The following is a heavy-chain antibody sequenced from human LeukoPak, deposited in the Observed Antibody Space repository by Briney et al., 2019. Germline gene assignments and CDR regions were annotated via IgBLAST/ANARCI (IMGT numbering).Heavy chain of an antibody. V-gene: IGHV1-2*02. D-gene: IGHD3-16*01. CDR2: INPDSGFT. Sequence: ASVKVSCKASGYKFTDDDMHWVRQAPGQGLEFMGWINPDSGFTNYAQKFKGRVTMTRDTSISTAHLEVRSLTSDDTAVYYCAPTAEAYTSWWKVWGQGTLVTVSS. J-gene: IGHJ4*02. CDR3: APTAEAYTSWWKV. CDR1: GYKFTDDD.